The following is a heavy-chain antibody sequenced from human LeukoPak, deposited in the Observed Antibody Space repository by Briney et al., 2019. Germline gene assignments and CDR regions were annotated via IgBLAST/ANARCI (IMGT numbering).Heavy chain of an antibody. D-gene: IGHD5-24*01. V-gene: IGHV3-23*01. CDR2: ISGGGGIA. Sequence: PGGSLRLSCAASGFIFSSCSMTWVRQVPGKGLEWVSVISGGGGIAYYADSVKGRFTISRDNSKNTLYLQMNSLRVEDTAVYYCANDLIGYNYRAFDYWGQGTLVTVSS. CDR3: ANDLIGYNYRAFDY. CDR1: GFIFSSCS. J-gene: IGHJ4*02.